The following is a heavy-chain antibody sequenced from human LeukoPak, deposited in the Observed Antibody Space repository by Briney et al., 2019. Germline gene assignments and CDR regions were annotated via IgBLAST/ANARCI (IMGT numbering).Heavy chain of an antibody. CDR1: GGSISSSSYY. Sequence: SETLSLTCTVSGGSISSSSYYWGWIRQPPGKGLEWIGSIYYTGSTYYNPSLKSRVTISVDTSKNQFSLKLSSVTAADTAVYYCARPLRRTFGGVIAPFDYWGQGTLVTVSS. CDR3: ARPLRRTFGGVIAPFDY. V-gene: IGHV4-39*01. J-gene: IGHJ4*02. CDR2: IYYTGST. D-gene: IGHD3-16*02.